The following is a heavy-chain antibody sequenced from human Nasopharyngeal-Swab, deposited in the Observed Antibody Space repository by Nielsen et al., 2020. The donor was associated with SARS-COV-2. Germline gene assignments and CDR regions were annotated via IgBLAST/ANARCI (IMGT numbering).Heavy chain of an antibody. CDR1: GFTFSNAW. D-gene: IGHD1-26*01. Sequence: GASLQISCAASGFTFSNAWMSWVRPAPGKGLERVGRIKSKTDGGTTDYAAPVKGRFTISRDDSKNTRDLQMNRQKTEDTAVNYGTASGSYVRYWGQGTLVTVSS. CDR3: TASGSYVRY. CDR2: IKSKTDGGTT. V-gene: IGHV3-15*01. J-gene: IGHJ4*02.